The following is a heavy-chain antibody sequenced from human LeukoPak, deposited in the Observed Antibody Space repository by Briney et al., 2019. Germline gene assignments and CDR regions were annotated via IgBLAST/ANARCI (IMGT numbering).Heavy chain of an antibody. Sequence: GGSLRLSCAASGFIFSSYAMSWVRQAPGKGLEWVSAISGGGSTYYADSVKGRFTISRDNSKNTLYLQVNSLRAEDAAVYFCARSTHSTGGSQYSSDHWGQGTLVTVSS. CDR3: ARSTHSTGGSQYSSDH. D-gene: IGHD1-26*01. CDR2: ISGGGST. CDR1: GFIFSSYA. J-gene: IGHJ4*02. V-gene: IGHV3-23*01.